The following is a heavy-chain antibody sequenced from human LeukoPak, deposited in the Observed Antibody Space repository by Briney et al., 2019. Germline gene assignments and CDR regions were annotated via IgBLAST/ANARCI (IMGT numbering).Heavy chain of an antibody. CDR3: ARGYDSSGYYYDITYYFDY. CDR2: MNPNSGNT. J-gene: IGHJ4*02. CDR1: GYTFTSYD. D-gene: IGHD3-22*01. Sequence: ASVKVSCKASGYTFTSYDINWVRQATGQGLEWMGWMNPNSGNTGYAQKFQGRVTITRNTSISTAYMELSSLRSEDTAVYYCARGYDSSGYYYDITYYFDYWGQGTLVTVSS. V-gene: IGHV1-8*03.